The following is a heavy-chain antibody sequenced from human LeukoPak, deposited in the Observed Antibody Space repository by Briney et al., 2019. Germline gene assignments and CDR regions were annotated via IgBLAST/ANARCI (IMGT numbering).Heavy chain of an antibody. CDR2: IYYSGST. CDR1: GGSISSSSYY. J-gene: IGHJ2*01. Sequence: SETLSLTCTVSGGSISSSSYYWGWIRQPPGKGLEWIGSIYYSGSTHYNPSLKSRVTISVDTSKNQFSLKLSSVTAADTAVYYCARSVFYWYFDLWGRGTLVTVSS. V-gene: IGHV4-39*01. D-gene: IGHD6-19*01. CDR3: ARSVFYWYFDL.